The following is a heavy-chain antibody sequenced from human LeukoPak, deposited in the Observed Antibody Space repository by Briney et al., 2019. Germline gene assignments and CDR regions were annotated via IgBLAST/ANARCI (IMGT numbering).Heavy chain of an antibody. D-gene: IGHD2-21*02. CDR3: ARGGRMVTPYFDY. CDR1: GYTFTSYY. J-gene: IGHJ4*02. Sequence: ASVKVSCKASGYTFTSYYMHWVRQAPGQGLEWMGWINPNSGGTNYAQKFQGWVTMTRDTSISTAYMELSRLRSDDTAVYYCARGGRMVTPYFDYWGQGTLVTVSS. V-gene: IGHV1-2*04. CDR2: INPNSGGT.